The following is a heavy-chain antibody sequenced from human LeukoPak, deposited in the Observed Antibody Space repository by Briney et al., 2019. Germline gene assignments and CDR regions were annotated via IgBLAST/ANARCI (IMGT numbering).Heavy chain of an antibody. CDR3: ARLGKSRGELSLRNYYFDY. V-gene: IGHV4-59*01. CDR2: IYYSGST. D-gene: IGHD3-16*02. CDR1: GGTINSYY. J-gene: IGHJ4*02. Sequence: PSETLSLTCTVSGGTINSYYWSWIRQPPGKGLEWIGYIYYSGSTNYNPSLKSRVTISVDTSKNQFSLKLSSVTAADTAVYYCARLGKSRGELSLRNYYFDYWGQGTLVTVSS.